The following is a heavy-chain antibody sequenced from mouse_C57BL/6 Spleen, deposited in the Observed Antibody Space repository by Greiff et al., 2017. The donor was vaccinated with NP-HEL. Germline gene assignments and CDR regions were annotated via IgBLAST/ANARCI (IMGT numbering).Heavy chain of an antibody. CDR3: AREGLYHMDY. CDR1: GYAFSSYW. J-gene: IGHJ4*01. V-gene: IGHV1-80*01. D-gene: IGHD2-3*01. CDR2: IYPGDGDT. Sequence: VKLMESGAELVKPGASVKISCKASGYAFSSYWMNWVKQRPGKGLEWIGQIYPGDGDTNYNGKFKGKATLTADKSSSTAYMQLSSLTSEDSAVYFCAREGLYHMDYWGQGTSVTVSS.